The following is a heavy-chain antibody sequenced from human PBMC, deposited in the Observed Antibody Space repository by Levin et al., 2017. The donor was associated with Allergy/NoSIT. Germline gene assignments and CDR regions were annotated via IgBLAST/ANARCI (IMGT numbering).Heavy chain of an antibody. CDR1: GFTFSSYA. Sequence: LSGGSLRLSCAASGFTFSSYAMSWVRQAPGKGLEWVSAISGCGGSTYYADSVKGRFTISRDNSKNTLYLQMNSLRAEDTAVYYCAKSLRKSVSCPCYYMDVWGKGTTVTVSS. CDR2: ISGCGGST. D-gene: IGHD2-15*01. J-gene: IGHJ6*03. CDR3: AKSLRKSVSCPCYYMDV. V-gene: IGHV3-23*01.